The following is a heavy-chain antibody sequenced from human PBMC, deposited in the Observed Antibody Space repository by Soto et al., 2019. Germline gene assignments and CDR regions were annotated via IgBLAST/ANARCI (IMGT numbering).Heavy chain of an antibody. D-gene: IGHD1-26*01. CDR3: ARVSGDDGFDI. Sequence: PGGSLRLSCAASGFTFSSYAMHWVRQAPGKGLEWVAVISYDGSNKYYADSAKGRFTISRDNSKNTLYLQMNSLRAEDTAVYYCARVSGDDGFDIWGQGTMVTVSS. V-gene: IGHV3-30-3*01. CDR2: ISYDGSNK. J-gene: IGHJ3*02. CDR1: GFTFSSYA.